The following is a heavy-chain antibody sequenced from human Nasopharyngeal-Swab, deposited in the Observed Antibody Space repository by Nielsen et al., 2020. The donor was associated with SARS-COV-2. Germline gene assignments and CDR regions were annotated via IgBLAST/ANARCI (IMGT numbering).Heavy chain of an antibody. CDR3: AGFPYCSGGSCSNDY. CDR2: IYHSGST. V-gene: IGHV4-34*09. D-gene: IGHD2-15*01. Sequence: WIRQPPGKGLEWVGEIYHSGSTNYNPSLKSRVTISVDTSKNQFSLKLSSVTAADTAVYYCAGFPYCSGGSCSNDYWGQGTLVTVSS. J-gene: IGHJ4*02.